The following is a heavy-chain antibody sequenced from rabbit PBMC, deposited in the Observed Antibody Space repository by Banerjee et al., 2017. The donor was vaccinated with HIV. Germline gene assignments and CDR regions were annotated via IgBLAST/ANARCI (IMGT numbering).Heavy chain of an antibody. J-gene: IGHJ4*01. Sequence: QSLEESGGDLVKPGASLTLTCTASGSDISSYFMCWVRQAPGKGLEWIACIYADGSGRTYYARWAKGRFTISKTSSTTVTLQMTSLTAADTATYFCARDLGYDAYDHFNLWGPGTLVTVS. CDR2: IYADGSGRT. V-gene: IGHV1S40*01. CDR1: GSDISSYF. CDR3: ARDLGYDAYDHFNL. D-gene: IGHD2-1*01.